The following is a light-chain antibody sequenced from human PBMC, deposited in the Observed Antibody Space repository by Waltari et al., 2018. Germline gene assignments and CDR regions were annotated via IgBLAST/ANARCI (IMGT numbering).Light chain of an antibody. Sequence: EIVLTQSPGTLSLSPGERVTLSCRASQSISSSFLAWYRQKPGQAPSLLIHGASSRATGIPDRFSGSGSGTDFTLTISRLEPEDFAVYYCQQYGISPPFTFGQGTKLEI. CDR2: GAS. V-gene: IGKV3-20*01. CDR3: QQYGISPPFT. J-gene: IGKJ2*01. CDR1: QSISSSF.